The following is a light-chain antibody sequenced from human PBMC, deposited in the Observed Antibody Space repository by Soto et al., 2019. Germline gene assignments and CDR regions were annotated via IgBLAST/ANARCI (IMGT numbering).Light chain of an antibody. CDR3: AVWDDSLSGPV. Sequence: QSVLTQPPSASGTPGQRVTISCSGSSSNIGSNYVYWYQQLAGTAPKLLIYRNNQRPSGVPDRFSGSKSGTSASLAISGLRSEDEADYYCAVWDDSLSGPVFGGGTKVTVL. CDR1: SSNIGSNY. J-gene: IGLJ2*01. CDR2: RNN. V-gene: IGLV1-47*01.